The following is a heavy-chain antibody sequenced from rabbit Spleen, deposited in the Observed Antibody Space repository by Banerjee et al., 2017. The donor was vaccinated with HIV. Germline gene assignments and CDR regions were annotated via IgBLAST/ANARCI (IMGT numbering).Heavy chain of an antibody. CDR3: AKPYSGYGYGHDL. CDR1: GVSLNDKDV. D-gene: IGHD6-1*01. Sequence: QEQLEESGGDLVRPGGSLTLTCKASGVSLNDKDVMCWVRQAPGKGLEWIACINIVTGKSVYASWAKGRFTFSKTSSTTVTLQMTSLTAADTATYFCAKPYSGYGYGHDLWGPGTLVTVS. V-gene: IGHV1S45*01. CDR2: INIVTGKS. J-gene: IGHJ4*01.